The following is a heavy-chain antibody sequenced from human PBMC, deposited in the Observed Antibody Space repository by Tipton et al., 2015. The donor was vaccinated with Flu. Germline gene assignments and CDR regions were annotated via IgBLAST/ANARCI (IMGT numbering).Heavy chain of an antibody. J-gene: IGHJ5*02. CDR2: IYYSGST. D-gene: IGHD2-8*01. V-gene: IGHV4-59*01. Sequence: TLSLTCTVSGGSISSYYWSWIRQPPGKGLEWIGYIYYSGSTNYNPSLKSRVTIPVDTSKNQFSLKLSSVTAADTAVYYCARGASRVYAAPAGPFDPWGQGTLVTVSS. CDR3: ARGASRVYAAPAGPFDP. CDR1: GGSISSYY.